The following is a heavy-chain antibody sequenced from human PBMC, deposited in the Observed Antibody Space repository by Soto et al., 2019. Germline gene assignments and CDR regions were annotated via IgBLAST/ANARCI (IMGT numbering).Heavy chain of an antibody. D-gene: IGHD6-6*01. CDR1: GGSFSGYY. CDR2: INHSGST. CDR3: VRMEVYSSSSYYYYYGMDV. Sequence: PSETLSLTCAVYGGSFSGYYWSWIRQPPGKGLEWIGEINHSGSTNYNPSLKSRVTISVDTSKNQFSLKLSSVTAADTAVYYCVRMEVYSSSSYYYYYGMDVWGQGTTVTVSS. J-gene: IGHJ6*02. V-gene: IGHV4-34*01.